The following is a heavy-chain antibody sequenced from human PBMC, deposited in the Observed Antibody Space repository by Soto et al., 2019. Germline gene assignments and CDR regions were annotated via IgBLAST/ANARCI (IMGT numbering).Heavy chain of an antibody. CDR2: IKSKTDGGAT. Sequence: GGSLRLSCAASGFTFSNAWMSWVRQAPGKGLEWVGRIKSKTDGGATDYAAPVKGRFTTSGDDSKNTQNLKMNSLKTEDTAVYYCTTDFGTQLGYCSGGSCYNYWGQGTLVTVSS. V-gene: IGHV3-15*01. CDR1: GFTFSNAW. CDR3: TTDFGTQLGYCSGGSCYNY. D-gene: IGHD2-15*01. J-gene: IGHJ4*02.